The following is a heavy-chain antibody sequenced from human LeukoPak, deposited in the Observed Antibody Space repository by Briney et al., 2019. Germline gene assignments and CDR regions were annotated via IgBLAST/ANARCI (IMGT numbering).Heavy chain of an antibody. CDR3: ARSGWLGDYYDSSGYSLNFGY. J-gene: IGHJ4*02. CDR2: INPNSGGT. Sequence: ASVMVSCKASGYTFTGYYMHWVRQAPGQGLEWMGWINPNSGGTNYAQKFQGRVTMTRDTSISTAYMELSRLRSDDTAVYYCARSGWLGDYYDSSGYSLNFGYWGQGTLVTVSS. V-gene: IGHV1-2*02. CDR1: GYTFTGYY. D-gene: IGHD3-22*01.